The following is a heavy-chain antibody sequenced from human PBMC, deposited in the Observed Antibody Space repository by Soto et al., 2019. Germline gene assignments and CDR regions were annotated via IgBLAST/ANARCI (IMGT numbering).Heavy chain of an antibody. J-gene: IGHJ6*03. Sequence: GGSLRLSCAASGFTFSSYSMNWVRQAPGKGLEWVSYISSSSSTIYYANSVKGRFTISRDKAKNSLYLQMNSLRAEDTAVYYCARNPNSGYDLLPYYYYYMDVWGKGTTVTVSS. CDR2: ISSSSSTI. V-gene: IGHV3-48*01. D-gene: IGHD5-12*01. CDR1: GFTFSSYS. CDR3: ARNPNSGYDLLPYYYYYMDV.